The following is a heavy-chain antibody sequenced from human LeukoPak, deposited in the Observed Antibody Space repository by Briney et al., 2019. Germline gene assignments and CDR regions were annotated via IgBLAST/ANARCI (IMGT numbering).Heavy chain of an antibody. Sequence: PSETLSLTCTVSGGSTSSYYWSWIRQPPGKGLEWIGYFHYSGSTNYNPSLRSRVTISVDTSKNLFSLKLSSVTAADTAVYYCARARIAVTGTGINLDWFDPWGQGTLVTVSS. CDR1: GGSTSSYY. V-gene: IGHV4-59*08. CDR2: FHYSGST. CDR3: ARARIAVTGTGINLDWFDP. D-gene: IGHD6-19*01. J-gene: IGHJ5*02.